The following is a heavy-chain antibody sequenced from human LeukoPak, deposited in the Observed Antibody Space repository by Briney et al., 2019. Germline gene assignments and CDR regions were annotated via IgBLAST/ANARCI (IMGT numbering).Heavy chain of an antibody. V-gene: IGHV3-7*01. Sequence: GGSLRLSCAASGFTFSTSALSWVRQAPGKGLEWVAKIKQDGSEKHYVDSVKGRFTISRDNAKNSMYLQISSLTAEDTAVYYCARGYCTGGSCSKYDYWGQGTLVTVSS. CDR1: GFTFSTSA. J-gene: IGHJ4*02. CDR3: ARGYCTGGSCSKYDY. CDR2: IKQDGSEK. D-gene: IGHD2-15*01.